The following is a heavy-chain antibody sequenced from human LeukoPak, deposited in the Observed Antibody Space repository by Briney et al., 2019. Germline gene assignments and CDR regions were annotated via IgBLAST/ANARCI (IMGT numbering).Heavy chain of an antibody. D-gene: IGHD6-13*01. Sequence: PSETLSLTCTVSGGSISSYYWSWIRQPAGKGLEWIGRIYTSGSTNYDPSLKSRVTMSVDTSKNQFSLKLSSVTAADTAVYYCATFEAAAGTHYYYMDVWGKGTTVTVSS. CDR3: ATFEAAAGTHYYYMDV. CDR2: IYTSGST. CDR1: GGSISSYY. V-gene: IGHV4-4*07. J-gene: IGHJ6*03.